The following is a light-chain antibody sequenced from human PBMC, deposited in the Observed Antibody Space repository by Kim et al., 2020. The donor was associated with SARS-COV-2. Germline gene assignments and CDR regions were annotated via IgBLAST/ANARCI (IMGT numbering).Light chain of an antibody. CDR1: SGSIADNH. Sequence: NFMLTQPHSVSESPGKTVTISCTRSSGSIADNHVLWYQQRPGSAPANVMFEDDQRPSGVPDRFSGSIDRSSNSASLTISGLRTEDEADYYCQSYDTDNQGVFGGGTKQPVL. J-gene: IGLJ2*01. V-gene: IGLV6-57*03. CDR3: QSYDTDNQGV. CDR2: EDD.